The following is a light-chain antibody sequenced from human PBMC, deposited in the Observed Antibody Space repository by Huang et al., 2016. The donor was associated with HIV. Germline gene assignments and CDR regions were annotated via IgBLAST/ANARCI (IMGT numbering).Light chain of an antibody. CDR3: QQLDSYPVT. CDR1: QCISHY. J-gene: IGKJ4*01. CDR2: AAS. Sequence: IQLTQSPSSLSASVGDRVTITCRASQCISHYLAWYQQQPGKAPKLLIYAASTLYTGVPSRFSGSGSGTDFTLTISSLQPEDFATYYCQQLDSYPVTFGGGTKVDIK. V-gene: IGKV1-9*01.